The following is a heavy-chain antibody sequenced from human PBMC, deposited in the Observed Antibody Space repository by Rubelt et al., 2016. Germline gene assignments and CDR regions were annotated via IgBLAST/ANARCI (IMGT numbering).Heavy chain of an antibody. CDR2: IKSKTDGGTT. CDR1: GFTFSNAW. V-gene: IGHV3-15*01. Sequence: SLRLSCAASGFTFSNAWMSWVRQAPGKGLEWVGRIKSKTDGGTTDYAAPVKGRFTISRDDSKNTLYLQMNSLKTEDTAVYCCTTDRYYYDSSGFPWFDPWGQGTLVTVSS. D-gene: IGHD3-22*01. CDR3: TTDRYYYDSSGFPWFDP. J-gene: IGHJ5*02.